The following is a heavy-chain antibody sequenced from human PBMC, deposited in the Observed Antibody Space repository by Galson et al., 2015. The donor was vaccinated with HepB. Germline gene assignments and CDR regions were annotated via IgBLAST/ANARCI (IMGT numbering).Heavy chain of an antibody. Sequence: SLRLSCAASGFTVSSNYMSWVRQAPGKGLEWVSVIYSGGSTYYADSVKGRFTISRDNSKNTLYLQMNSLRAEDTAVYYCARDLPYYYDSSGHAFDIWGQGTMVTVSS. CDR2: IYSGGST. V-gene: IGHV3-66*02. D-gene: IGHD3-22*01. J-gene: IGHJ3*02. CDR3: ARDLPYYYDSSGHAFDI. CDR1: GFTVSSNY.